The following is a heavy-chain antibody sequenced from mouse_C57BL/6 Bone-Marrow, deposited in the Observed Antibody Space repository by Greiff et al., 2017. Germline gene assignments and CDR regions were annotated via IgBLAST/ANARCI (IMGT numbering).Heavy chain of an antibody. CDR1: GYTFTSYG. CDR3: ARPGVGAYGAWLAY. V-gene: IGHV1-81*01. CDR2: IYPGSGNT. J-gene: IGHJ3*01. Sequence: VQLQQSGAELARPGASVKLSCKASGYTFTSYGISWVKQRPGQGLEWIGEIYPGSGNTYYNEKVKGKATLTADKSASTAYMELRSLTSEDSAVYLCARPGVGAYGAWLAYWGQGTMVTVSA. D-gene: IGHD1-1*01.